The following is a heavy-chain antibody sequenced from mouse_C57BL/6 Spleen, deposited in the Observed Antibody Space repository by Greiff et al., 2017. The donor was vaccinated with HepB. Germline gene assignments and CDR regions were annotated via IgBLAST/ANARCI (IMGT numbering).Heavy chain of an antibody. Sequence: EVQLQQSGPELVKPGASVKISCKASGYTFTDYYMNWVKQSHGKSLEWIGDINPNNGGTSYNQKFKGKATLTVDKSSSTAYMELRSLTSEDSAVYYCASLDSSGYGFAYWGQGTLVTVSA. CDR2: INPNNGGT. D-gene: IGHD3-2*02. J-gene: IGHJ3*01. CDR1: GYTFTDYY. CDR3: ASLDSSGYGFAY. V-gene: IGHV1-26*01.